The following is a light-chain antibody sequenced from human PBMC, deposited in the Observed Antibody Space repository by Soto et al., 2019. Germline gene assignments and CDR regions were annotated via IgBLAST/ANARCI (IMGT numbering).Light chain of an antibody. Sequence: QSALTQPASVSGSPGQSITISCTGTSSDIGAHDYVSWYQHHPGTAPKHIIYGINNRPSGVSGRFSASKSGNTASLTISGLQPEDDAIYYCSAYTASVFGGGTKLTVL. J-gene: IGLJ2*01. CDR2: GIN. V-gene: IGLV2-14*01. CDR1: SSDIGAHDY. CDR3: SAYTASV.